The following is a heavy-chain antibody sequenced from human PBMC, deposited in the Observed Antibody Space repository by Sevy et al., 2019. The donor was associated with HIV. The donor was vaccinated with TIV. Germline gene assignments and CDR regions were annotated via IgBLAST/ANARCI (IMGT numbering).Heavy chain of an antibody. CDR3: XXXXXXXXXRLGAFDI. D-gene: IGHD3-9*01. Sequence: ASVKVSCKASGFTFTSSAVQWVRQARGQRLEWIGWIVVGSGNTNYAQKFQERVTITRDMSTSTAYMELSSLRSEDTXXXXXXXXXXXXXXRLGAFDIWGQGTMVTVSS. CDR2: IVVGSGNT. J-gene: IGHJ3*02. CDR1: GFTFTSSA. V-gene: IGHV1-58*01.